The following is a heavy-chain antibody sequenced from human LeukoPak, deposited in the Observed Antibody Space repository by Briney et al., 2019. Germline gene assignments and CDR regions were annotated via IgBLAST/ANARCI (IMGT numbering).Heavy chain of an antibody. J-gene: IGHJ5*02. CDR1: GYTFTSYG. Sequence: ASVKVSCKASGYTFTSYGISWVRQAPGQGLEWMGWINPNSGGTNYAQKFQGRVTMTRDTSISTAYMELSSLGSDDTAVYYCARDGRGLRSSWFDPWGQGTLVIVSS. V-gene: IGHV1-2*02. CDR3: ARDGRGLRSSWFDP. D-gene: IGHD3-10*01. CDR2: INPNSGGT.